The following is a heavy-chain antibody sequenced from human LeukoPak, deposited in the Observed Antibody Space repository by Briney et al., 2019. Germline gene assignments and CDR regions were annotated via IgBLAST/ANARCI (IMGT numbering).Heavy chain of an antibody. CDR1: GGSINYYY. CDR3: ARDSTGYWYFDL. V-gene: IGHV3-23*01. D-gene: IGHD3-3*02. CDR2: ISGSGGIT. Sequence: ETLSLTCTVSGGSINYYYWMWIRQPPGKGLEWVSSISGSGGITYYADSVKGRFTFSRDNSKNTLYLQMNSLRAEDTAVYYCARDSTGYWYFDLWGRGTLVSVSS. J-gene: IGHJ2*01.